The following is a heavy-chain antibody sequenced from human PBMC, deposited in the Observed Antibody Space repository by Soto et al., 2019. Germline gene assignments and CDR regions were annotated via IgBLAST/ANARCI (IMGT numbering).Heavy chain of an antibody. V-gene: IGHV3-23*01. CDR2: IGGSGANT. CDR3: ARTITGYFWAGAY. J-gene: IGHJ4*02. Sequence: EVQLSESGGGLAQPGGSLRLSCAASGFTFNMYAISWVRQAPGKGLEWVAGIGGSGANTFYADFVKGRFTISRDNPRNTLYLQMASLRAEDTATYYCARTITGYFWAGAYWGQGTLVTVSS. CDR1: GFTFNMYA. D-gene: IGHD1-1*01.